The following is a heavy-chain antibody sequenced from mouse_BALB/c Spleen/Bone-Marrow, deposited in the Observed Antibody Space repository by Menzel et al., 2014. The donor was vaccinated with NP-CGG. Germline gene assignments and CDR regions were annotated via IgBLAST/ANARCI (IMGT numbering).Heavy chain of an antibody. CDR1: GFAFSGYD. D-gene: IGHD2-2*01. V-gene: IGHV5-12-1*01. J-gene: IGHJ4*01. CDR3: ARQRGYAYAMDY. Sequence: EVKVVESRGGLVKPGGSLKLSCAASGFAFSGYDMSWVRQTPEKRLEWVAYISSGGINTYYPDSVKGRFTISRDNAKNTLYLQMNSLKSEDTAMYYCARQRGYAYAMDYWGQGTSVTVSS. CDR2: ISSGGINT.